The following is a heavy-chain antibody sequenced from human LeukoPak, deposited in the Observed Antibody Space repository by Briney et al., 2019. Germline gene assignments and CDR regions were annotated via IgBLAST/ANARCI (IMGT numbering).Heavy chain of an antibody. Sequence: GGSLRLSCAASGFTFSSYSMNWVRQAPGKGLGWVSSISSSSSYIYYADSVKGRFTIPRDNAKNSLYLQMNSLRAEDTAVYYCARDSAVDCSGGSCYSDFQHWGQGTLVTVSS. CDR2: ISSSSSYI. V-gene: IGHV3-21*01. CDR3: ARDSAVDCSGGSCYSDFQH. CDR1: GFTFSSYS. J-gene: IGHJ1*01. D-gene: IGHD2-15*01.